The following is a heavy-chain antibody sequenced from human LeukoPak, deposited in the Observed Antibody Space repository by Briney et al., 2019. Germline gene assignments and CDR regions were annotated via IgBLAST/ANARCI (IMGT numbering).Heavy chain of an antibody. CDR1: GFTFSSYG. V-gene: IGHV3-30*18. D-gene: IGHD6-6*01. Sequence: GRSLRLSCAASGFTFSSYGMHWVRQAPGEGLEWVAVISYDGSNKYYAGSVKGRFTISRDNSKNTLYLQMNSLRAEDTAVYYCAKGAYSSSSDFGYWGQGTLVTVSS. CDR2: ISYDGSNK. J-gene: IGHJ4*02. CDR3: AKGAYSSSSDFGY.